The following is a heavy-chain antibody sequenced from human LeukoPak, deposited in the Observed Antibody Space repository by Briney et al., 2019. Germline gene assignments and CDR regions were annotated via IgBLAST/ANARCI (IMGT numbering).Heavy chain of an antibody. Sequence: GRSLRLSCAASGVTFSSYGMHWVRQAPGKGLEWVAVISYDESNKYFADSVKGRFTISRDNPKNTLYLQMNSLRPEDTAVYYCAKSTTVTTQQRGYFDYWGQGTLVTVSS. CDR3: AKSTTVTTQQRGYFDY. D-gene: IGHD4-11*01. J-gene: IGHJ4*02. CDR1: GVTFSSYG. V-gene: IGHV3-30*18. CDR2: ISYDESNK.